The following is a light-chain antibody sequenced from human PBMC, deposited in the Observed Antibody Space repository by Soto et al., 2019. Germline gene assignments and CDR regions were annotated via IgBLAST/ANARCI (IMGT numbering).Light chain of an antibody. J-gene: IGLJ2*01. CDR2: STN. Sequence: QSVLAQPPSASGTPGQRVTISCSGSSSNIGSNPVNWFQQLPGTAPKLLIYSTNQRPSWVPDRFSGSKSGTSASLAISGLQSEDEADYYCAAWDDSLFCPVFGGGTKLTVL. CDR3: AAWDDSLFCPV. V-gene: IGLV1-44*01. CDR1: SSNIGSNP.